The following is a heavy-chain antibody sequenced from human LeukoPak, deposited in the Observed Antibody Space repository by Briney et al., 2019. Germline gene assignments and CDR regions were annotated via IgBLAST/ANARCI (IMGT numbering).Heavy chain of an antibody. Sequence: GGCLRLSCAASGFTFTSYAMTWVRQAPGKGLEWVSGISGAGNTYYADSVKGRFTISRDNSKNTLYLQMNSLRAEDTAVYYCASARGLYYYMDVWGKGTTVTVSS. CDR3: ASARGLYYYMDV. D-gene: IGHD3-10*01. CDR1: GFTFTSYA. CDR2: ISGAGNT. J-gene: IGHJ6*03. V-gene: IGHV3-23*01.